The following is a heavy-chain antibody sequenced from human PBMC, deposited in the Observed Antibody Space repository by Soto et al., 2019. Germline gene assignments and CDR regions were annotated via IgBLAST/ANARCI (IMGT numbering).Heavy chain of an antibody. Sequence: SVKVSCKASGGTFSSYAISWVRQAPGQGLEWMGGIIPIFGTANYAQKFQGRVTITADESTSTAYMELSSLRSEDTAVYYCARDGGDCSSTSCYVSVLGYWGQGTLVTVSS. J-gene: IGHJ4*02. D-gene: IGHD2-2*01. CDR1: GGTFSSYA. V-gene: IGHV1-69*13. CDR3: ARDGGDCSSTSCYVSVLGY. CDR2: IIPIFGTA.